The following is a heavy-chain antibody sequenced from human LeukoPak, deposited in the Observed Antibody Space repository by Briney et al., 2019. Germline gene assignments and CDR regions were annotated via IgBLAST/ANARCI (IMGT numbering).Heavy chain of an antibody. D-gene: IGHD5-12*01. CDR3: ATYSGYDRIFDY. Sequence: PGGSLRLSCAASGFTFSTYGMNWVRQAPGKGLEWVSYISGSSGASYYADSVKGRFTISRDNAKNSLFLQMNSLRAEDTAVYYCATYSGYDRIFDYWGQGTLVTVSS. J-gene: IGHJ4*02. CDR2: ISGSSGAS. CDR1: GFTFSTYG. V-gene: IGHV3-48*01.